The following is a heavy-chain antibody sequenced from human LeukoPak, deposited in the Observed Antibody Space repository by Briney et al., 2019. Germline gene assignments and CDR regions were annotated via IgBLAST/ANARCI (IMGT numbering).Heavy chain of an antibody. CDR3: ARDSSVVALPADAFDI. CDR1: GGSISSYY. CDR2: IYHSGST. V-gene: IGHV4-38-2*02. D-gene: IGHD2-15*01. J-gene: IGHJ3*02. Sequence: SETLPLTCTVSGGSISSYYWGWIRQPPGKGLEWIGSIYHSGSTYYNPSLKSRVTISVDTSKNQFSLKLSSVTAADTAVYYCARDSSVVALPADAFDIWGQGTMVTVSS.